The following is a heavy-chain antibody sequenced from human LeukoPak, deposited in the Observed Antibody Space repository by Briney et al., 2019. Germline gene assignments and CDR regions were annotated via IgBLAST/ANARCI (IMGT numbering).Heavy chain of an antibody. J-gene: IGHJ4*02. CDR3: ARVFSRTTIFGVVINYYFDY. CDR2: IIPIFGTA. D-gene: IGHD3-3*01. V-gene: IGHV1-69*13. Sequence: SVKVSCKASGGTFSSYAISWVRQAPGQGLEWMGGIIPIFGTANYAQKFQGRVTITADESTSTAYMELSSLRSEDTAAYYCARVFSRTTIFGVVINYYFDYWGRGTLVTVSS. CDR1: GGTFSSYA.